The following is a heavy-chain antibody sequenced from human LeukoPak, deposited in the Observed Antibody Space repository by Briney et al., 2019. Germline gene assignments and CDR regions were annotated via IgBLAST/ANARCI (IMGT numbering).Heavy chain of an antibody. CDR1: GFTLSDYY. Sequence: KTGGSLRLSCAASGFTLSDYYMSWIRQAPGKGLEWVSYSSSSGSTMYYADSVKGRFAISRDNAKNSLYLQMNSLRAEDTAVYYCARRRDFIDYWGQGTLVTVS. D-gene: IGHD3/OR15-3a*01. CDR2: SSSSGSTM. CDR3: ARRRDFIDY. J-gene: IGHJ4*02. V-gene: IGHV3-11*01.